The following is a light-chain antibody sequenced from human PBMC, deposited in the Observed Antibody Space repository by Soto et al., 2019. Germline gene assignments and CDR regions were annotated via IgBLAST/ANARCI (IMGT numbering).Light chain of an antibody. J-gene: IGLJ1*01. CDR1: SSDVGAYDY. CDR3: SPDTSSCTYV. CDR2: DVS. Sequence: QAALTQPASVSGSPGQSIAICCTGTSSDVGAYDYVSWYQQHPGKAPKVMIYDVSNRPSGVSNRFSGSKSDNTASLTISGLQAEDVADYYCSPDTSSCTYVSGTGTEVTDL. V-gene: IGLV2-14*01.